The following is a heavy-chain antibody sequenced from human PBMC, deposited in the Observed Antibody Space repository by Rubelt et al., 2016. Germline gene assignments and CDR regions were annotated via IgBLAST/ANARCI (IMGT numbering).Heavy chain of an antibody. Sequence: EVQLVESGGDLVQPGGSLRLSCAASGFNFNNYWMHWIRQVPGKGLVWVSHINNDGSSTSYADSVKGRFTISRDNAKNTLYLQMNRLRAEDTAVYYCTRSMATAQWGQGTLVTVSS. CDR2: INNDGSST. V-gene: IGHV3-74*02. J-gene: IGHJ4*02. CDR1: GFNFNNYW. D-gene: IGHD5-24*01. CDR3: TRSMATAQ.